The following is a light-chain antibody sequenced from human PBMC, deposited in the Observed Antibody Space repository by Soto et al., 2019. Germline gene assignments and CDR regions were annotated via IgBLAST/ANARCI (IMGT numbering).Light chain of an antibody. CDR2: GAS. CDR1: QSVSSSY. Sequence: EIVLTQSPGTLSLSPGERATLSCRASQSVSSSYLAWYQQKPGQAPRLLIYGASNRATGIPDRFSGSGSGTDITLTISRLDPEDFAVYYCQQYGTSPLTFGQGTKVEI. CDR3: QQYGTSPLT. J-gene: IGKJ1*01. V-gene: IGKV3-20*01.